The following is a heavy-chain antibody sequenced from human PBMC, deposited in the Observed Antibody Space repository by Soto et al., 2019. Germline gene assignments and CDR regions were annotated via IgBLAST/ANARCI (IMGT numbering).Heavy chain of an antibody. CDR3: ARERGPFNDFDI. Sequence: GGSLRLSCAASGFTFTTYGMHWVRQAPGKGLEWVAVIWSDGNHKFYADSVKGRFTISRDNSKNTLSLQMNSLGAEDTAVYYCARERGPFNDFDIWGQGTMVTVSS. CDR1: GFTFTTYG. V-gene: IGHV3-33*01. J-gene: IGHJ3*02. D-gene: IGHD2-8*01. CDR2: IWSDGNHK.